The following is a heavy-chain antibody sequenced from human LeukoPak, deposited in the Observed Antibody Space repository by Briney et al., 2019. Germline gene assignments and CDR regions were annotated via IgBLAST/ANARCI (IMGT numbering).Heavy chain of an antibody. D-gene: IGHD2-21*01. CDR2: IYPVDSYT. CDR1: GYSFTSYW. CDR3: ARLNSDHSDY. V-gene: IGHV5-51*01. Sequence: GESLQISSKVSGYSFTSYWIGWVRQMPGKGVEWMGIIYPVDSYTRYSPSFQGQVTISADKSISTAYLQWSSLRASDTAMYYCARLNSDHSDYWGQGTLVTVSS. J-gene: IGHJ4*02.